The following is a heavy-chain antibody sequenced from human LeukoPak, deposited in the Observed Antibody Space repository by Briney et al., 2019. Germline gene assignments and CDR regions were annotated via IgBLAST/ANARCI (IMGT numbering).Heavy chain of an antibody. V-gene: IGHV3-48*01. D-gene: IGHD3-3*01. CDR2: ISSSSTTI. Sequence: PGGSLRLSCSASGFTFGSYSMNWVRQAPGKGLEWVSYISSSSTTIYYADSVKGRFTISRDNAKNSLYLQMNSLRVADTAVYYCARGPYKDFWSGYSDYWGQGTLVTVSS. J-gene: IGHJ4*02. CDR1: GFTFGSYS. CDR3: ARGPYKDFWSGYSDY.